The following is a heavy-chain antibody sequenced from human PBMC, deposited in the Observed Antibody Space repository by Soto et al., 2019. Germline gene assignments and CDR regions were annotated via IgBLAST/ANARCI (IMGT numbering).Heavy chain of an antibody. J-gene: IGHJ5*02. D-gene: IGHD3-10*01. V-gene: IGHV4-30-4*01. Sequence: LCGGSISSGDYYWSWIRPPPGKGLEWIGYIYYSGSTYYNPSLKSRVTISVDTSKNQFSLKLSSVTAADTAVYYCARAVLQLDPWGQGTLVTVSS. CDR3: ARAVLQLDP. CDR1: GGSISSGDYY. CDR2: IYYSGST.